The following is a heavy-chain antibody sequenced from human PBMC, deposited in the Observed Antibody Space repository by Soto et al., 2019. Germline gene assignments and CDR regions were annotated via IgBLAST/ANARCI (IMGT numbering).Heavy chain of an antibody. J-gene: IGHJ6*02. CDR1: GFTVSSKY. CDR3: AREAPMDV. V-gene: IGHV3-53*01. Sequence: PGGSLRLSCAASGFTVSSKYMSWVRQAPGKGLESVPVIWSAGLIYYADSVRGRFTISRDISKNMLYLEMTSLRADDTAVYYCAREAPMDVWGQGTTVAVSS. CDR2: IWSAGLI.